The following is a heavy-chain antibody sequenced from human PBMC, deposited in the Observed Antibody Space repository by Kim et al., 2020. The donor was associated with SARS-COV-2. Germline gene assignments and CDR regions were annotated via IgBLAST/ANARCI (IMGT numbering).Heavy chain of an antibody. CDR1: GFTFSSYA. CDR3: ARDLSGPWIQLSLDY. Sequence: GGSLRLSCAASGFTFSSYAMHWVRQAPGKGLEWVAVISYDGSNKYYADSVKGRFTISRDNSKNTLYLQMNSLRAEDTAVYYCARDLSGPWIQLSLDYWGQGTLVTVSS. CDR2: ISYDGSNK. J-gene: IGHJ4*02. V-gene: IGHV3-30-3*01. D-gene: IGHD5-18*01.